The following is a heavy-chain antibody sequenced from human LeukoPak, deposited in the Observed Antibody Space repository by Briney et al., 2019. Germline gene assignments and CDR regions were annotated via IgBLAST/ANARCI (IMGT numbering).Heavy chain of an antibody. V-gene: IGHV4-30-4*01. J-gene: IGHJ6*02. Sequence: PSQTPSLTRTVSGGSISSGDYYWSSIRQPPGKGLEWVVYIYYSGSTYYNSSLKSRVTISVDTSKNQFSLKLSSVTAADTAVYYCARAPRPDGMDVWGQGTTVTVSS. CDR1: GGSISSGDYY. CDR2: IYYSGST. CDR3: ARAPRPDGMDV.